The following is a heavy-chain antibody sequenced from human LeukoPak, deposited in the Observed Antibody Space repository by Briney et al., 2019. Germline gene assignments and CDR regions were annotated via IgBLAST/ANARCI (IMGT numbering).Heavy chain of an antibody. CDR3: ATSYFDYSTYYSYYFNL. CDR1: GGSISSGY. J-gene: IGHJ4*02. Sequence: SETLSLTCTVSGGSISSGYWSWIRQPPGRGLEWIGYIYTSGSTNYNPSLKSRVTISVDTSKNQFALKLSSVTAADTAVYYCATSYFDYSTYYSYYFNLWGQGALVTVSS. CDR2: IYTSGST. D-gene: IGHD4-11*01. V-gene: IGHV4-4*09.